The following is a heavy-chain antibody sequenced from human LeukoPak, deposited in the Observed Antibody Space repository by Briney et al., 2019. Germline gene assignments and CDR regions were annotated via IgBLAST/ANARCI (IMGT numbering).Heavy chain of an antibody. J-gene: IGHJ5*02. CDR3: ARAPSSYESGNGYPNLGWLDP. D-gene: IGHD5-24*01. CDR2: FHRGRI. V-gene: IGHV4-38-2*02. Sequence: SETLSLTCTVSGYPIGLDYYWAWIRQAPGRGLQWIGGFHRGRIQYNSALKSRVTISIDSSKNQFSLRMWPVTAADTAFYFCARAPSSYESGNGYPNLGWLDPWGQGALVTVSS. CDR1: GYPIGLDYY.